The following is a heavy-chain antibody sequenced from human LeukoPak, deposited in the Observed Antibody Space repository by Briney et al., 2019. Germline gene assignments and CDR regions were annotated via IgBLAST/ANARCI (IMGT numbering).Heavy chain of an antibody. V-gene: IGHV4-4*07. Sequence: YLWTWIRQPAGKGLEWIGRIFPSGTTSYNTTLQSRVTLSLDISKRQFSLKLSSVTAADTAVYYCARASWYYDSSGYRYYFDYWGQGTLVTVSS. D-gene: IGHD3-22*01. CDR1: YL. CDR2: IFPSGTT. CDR3: ARASWYYDSSGYRYYFDY. J-gene: IGHJ4*02.